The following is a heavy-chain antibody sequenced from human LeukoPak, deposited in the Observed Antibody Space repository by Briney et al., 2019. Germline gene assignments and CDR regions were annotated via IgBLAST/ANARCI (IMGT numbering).Heavy chain of an antibody. CDR2: INPNSGGT. Sequence: GASVKVSCKASGYTFTGYYMHWVRQPPGQGLEWMGCINPNSGGTNYAQKFQGRVTMTRDTSISTAYMELRRLRSDDTAVYYCARVEDYDSSGYYYYYYYYGMDVWGQGTTVTVSS. V-gene: IGHV1-2*02. J-gene: IGHJ6*02. CDR3: ARVEDYDSSGYYYYYYYYGMDV. D-gene: IGHD3-22*01. CDR1: GYTFTGYY.